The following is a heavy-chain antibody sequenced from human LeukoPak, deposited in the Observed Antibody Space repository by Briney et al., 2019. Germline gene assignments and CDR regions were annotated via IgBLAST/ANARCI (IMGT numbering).Heavy chain of an antibody. Sequence: GSSVKVSCKASGGTFSSYAISWVRQAPGQGLEWMGGIIPIFGTANYAQKFQGRVTITADESTSTAYMELSSLRSEDTAVYYCAMVLRTAKVMYYFDYWGQGTLVTVSS. CDR2: IIPIFGTA. CDR1: GGTFSSYA. V-gene: IGHV1-69*01. CDR3: AMVLRTAKVMYYFDY. D-gene: IGHD5-18*01. J-gene: IGHJ4*02.